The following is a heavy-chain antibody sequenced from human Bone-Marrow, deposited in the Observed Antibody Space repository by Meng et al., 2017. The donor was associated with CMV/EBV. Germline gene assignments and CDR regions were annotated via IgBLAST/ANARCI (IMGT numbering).Heavy chain of an antibody. Sequence: GGSLRLSCAASGFTFSSYGMHWVRQAPGKGLEWVSVIYSGGSSTYYADSVKGRFTISRDNSKNTLYLQMNSLRAEDTAVYYCAKDGNTFDYYYGMDVWGQGTTVTVSS. CDR2: IYSGGSST. CDR1: GFTFSSYG. D-gene: IGHD3-16*01. J-gene: IGHJ6*02. CDR3: AKDGNTFDYYYGMDV. V-gene: IGHV3-23*03.